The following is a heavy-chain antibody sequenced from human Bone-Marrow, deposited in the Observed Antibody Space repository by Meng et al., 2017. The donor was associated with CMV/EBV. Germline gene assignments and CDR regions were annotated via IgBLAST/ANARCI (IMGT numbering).Heavy chain of an antibody. CDR3: ARAKNSRRPSVWYFDL. D-gene: IGHD6-13*01. Sequence: SETLSLTCAVYGGSFSGYYWSWIRQPPGKGLEWIGEINHSGSTNYNPSLKSRVTILVDTSKNQFSLKLSSVTAADTAVYYCARAKNSRRPSVWYFDLWGRGTLVTVSS. J-gene: IGHJ2*01. CDR2: INHSGST. V-gene: IGHV4-34*01. CDR1: GGSFSGYY.